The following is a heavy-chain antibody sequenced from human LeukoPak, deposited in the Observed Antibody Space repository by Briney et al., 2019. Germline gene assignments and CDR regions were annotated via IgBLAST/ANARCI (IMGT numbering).Heavy chain of an antibody. D-gene: IGHD5-18*01. CDR2: SNGNSGGT. Sequence: ASVKVSCKASGYTFTGYYMHWVRQAPGQALEWIGWSNGNSGGTNHAQKFQGKVTMTRDTSISTAYMELSRLRADHTAVYFCARDQVRRLHSYGYPPWLDPWGRGTLVTVSS. J-gene: IGHJ5*02. CDR1: GYTFTGYY. CDR3: ARDQVRRLHSYGYPPWLDP. V-gene: IGHV1-2*02.